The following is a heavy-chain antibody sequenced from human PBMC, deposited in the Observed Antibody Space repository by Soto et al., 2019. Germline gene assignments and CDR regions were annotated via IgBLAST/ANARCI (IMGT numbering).Heavy chain of an antibody. CDR1: GFTFSSYA. CDR2: ISGSGGST. D-gene: IGHD6-13*01. V-gene: IGHV3-23*01. CDR3: AKKSGPVRSSPADY. Sequence: GGSLRLSCAASGFTFSSYAMSWVRQAPGKGLEWVSAISGSGGSTYYADSVKGRFTISRDNSKNTLYLQMNSLRAEDTAVYYCAKKSGPVRSSPADYWGQGTLVTVSS. J-gene: IGHJ4*02.